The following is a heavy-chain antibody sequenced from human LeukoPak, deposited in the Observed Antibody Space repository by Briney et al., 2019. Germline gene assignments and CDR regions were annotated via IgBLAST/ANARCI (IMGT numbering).Heavy chain of an antibody. D-gene: IGHD4-17*01. CDR1: GGSISSGGHY. V-gene: IGHV4-31*03. CDR2: IYYSGST. Sequence: SETLSLTCTVSGGSISSGGHYWSWIRQHPGKGLEWIGYIYYSGSTYYNPSLKSRVIISVGTSKNQFSLKLSSVTAADTAVYYCARQKTTANHYYFDYWGQGTLVTVSS. J-gene: IGHJ4*02. CDR3: ARQKTTANHYYFDY.